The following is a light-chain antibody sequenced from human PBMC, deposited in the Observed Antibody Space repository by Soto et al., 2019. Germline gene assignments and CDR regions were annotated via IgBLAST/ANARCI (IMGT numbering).Light chain of an antibody. J-gene: IGLJ6*01. Sequence: QSALTQPASVSGSPGQSITVCCTGTNTDVGGYNYVSWYQHRPGKAPRLMIYEVRNRLSGVSNRFSGSKSGNTASLTISGLQSEDEADYYCTSYTPTGALVFGSGTKLTVL. CDR3: TSYTPTGALV. V-gene: IGLV2-14*01. CDR1: NTDVGGYNY. CDR2: EVR.